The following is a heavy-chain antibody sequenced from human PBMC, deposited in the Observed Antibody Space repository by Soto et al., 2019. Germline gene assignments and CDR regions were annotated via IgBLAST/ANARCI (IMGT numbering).Heavy chain of an antibody. J-gene: IGHJ3*02. D-gene: IGHD3-9*01. CDR3: AREKPYDILTGYYDAFDI. Sequence: ASVKVSCKASGYTFTSYAMHWVRQAPAQRLEWMGWINAGNGNTKYSQKFQGSVTITRETSVSTAYMDVSSLLSEDTAVYYFAREKPYDILTGYYDAFDIWGQGTMVTVSS. V-gene: IGHV1-3*01. CDR2: INAGNGNT. CDR1: GYTFTSYA.